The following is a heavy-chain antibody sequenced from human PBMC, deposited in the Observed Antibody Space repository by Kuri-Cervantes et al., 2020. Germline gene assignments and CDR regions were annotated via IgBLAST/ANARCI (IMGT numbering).Heavy chain of an antibody. J-gene: IGHJ4*02. V-gene: IGHV3-11*04. Sequence: GGSLRLSCAASGFTFSDYYMSWIRQAPGKGLEWVSYISSSGSTIYYADSVKGRFTISRDNAKNSLYLQMNSLRAEDTAVYYCARDGEVVVAAYYFDYWGQGTLDTVSS. CDR3: ARDGEVVVAAYYFDY. D-gene: IGHD2-15*01. CDR2: ISSSGSTI. CDR1: GFTFSDYY.